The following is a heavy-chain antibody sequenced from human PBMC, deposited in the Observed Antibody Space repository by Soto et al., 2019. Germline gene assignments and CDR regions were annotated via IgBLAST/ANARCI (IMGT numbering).Heavy chain of an antibody. CDR1: GYSVSNIAAT. D-gene: IGHD2-8*01. V-gene: IGHV6-1*01. J-gene: IGHJ6*02. CDR2: TYYRSKWYN. CDR3: AREYADYYYGMDV. Sequence: PSETLSLTCVISGYSVSNIAATLKWIRQSPSRGLEWLGRTYYRSKWYNDYAVSVKSRITINPDTSKNQFSLQLNSVTPEDTAVYYCAREYADYYYGMDVWGQGTTVT.